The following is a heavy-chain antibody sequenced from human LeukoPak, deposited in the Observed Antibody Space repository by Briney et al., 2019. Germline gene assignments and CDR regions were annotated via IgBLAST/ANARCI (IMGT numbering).Heavy chain of an antibody. V-gene: IGHV3-23*01. CDR2: MSSSDDGR. Sequence: PGGSLRLSCVASGFSFSSYAMSWVRQAPGKGLEWVSAMSSSDDGRYYAASVRGQFTISRDTSRSTLYLQMNSLRAEDAAVYYCAKAPVTSCRGAFCYPFDYWGQGTLVTVSS. CDR3: AKAPVTSCRGAFCYPFDY. D-gene: IGHD2-15*01. CDR1: GFSFSSYA. J-gene: IGHJ4*02.